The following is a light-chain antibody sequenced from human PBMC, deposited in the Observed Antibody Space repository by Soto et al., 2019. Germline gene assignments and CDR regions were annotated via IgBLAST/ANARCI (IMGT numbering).Light chain of an antibody. CDR2: AAS. V-gene: IGKV3-20*01. CDR3: QQYGSSLTWT. CDR1: QSVISNY. Sequence: EVVLTQSPGTVSLSPGERVTLSCRASQSVISNYLAWYQQRPGQAPRLLIYAASSRATCIPDRFSGSGSGTDFTLSISSLEPEDFAVYYCQQYGSSLTWTFGQGTKVEMK. J-gene: IGKJ1*01.